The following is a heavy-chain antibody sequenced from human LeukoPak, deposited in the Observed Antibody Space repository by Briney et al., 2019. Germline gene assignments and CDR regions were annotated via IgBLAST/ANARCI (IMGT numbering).Heavy chain of an antibody. Sequence: GRSLRLSCAAFGFTFDDYAMHWVRQAPGKGLEWVSGISWNSGSIGYADSVKGRFTISRDNAKNSLYLQMSSLRAEDTALYYCARGYCSSTSCYSGGTFDYWGQGTLVTVSS. CDR1: GFTFDDYA. D-gene: IGHD2-2*01. J-gene: IGHJ4*02. CDR3: ARGYCSSTSCYSGGTFDY. CDR2: ISWNSGSI. V-gene: IGHV3-9*01.